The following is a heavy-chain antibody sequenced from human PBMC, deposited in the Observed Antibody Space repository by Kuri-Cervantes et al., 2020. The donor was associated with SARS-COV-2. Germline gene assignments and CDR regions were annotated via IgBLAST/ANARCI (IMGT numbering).Heavy chain of an antibody. CDR1: GYTFTSYG. J-gene: IGHJ2*01. D-gene: IGHD4/OR15-4a*01. CDR3: ARVFSRLWGSGRYFDL. Sequence: ASVKVSCKASGYTFTSYGISWVRQAPGQGLEWMGWISAYNGNTNYAQKLQGRVTMTTDTSTSTAYMELRSPRSDDTAVYYCARVFSRLWGSGRYFDLWGRGTLVTVSS. CDR2: ISAYNGNT. V-gene: IGHV1-18*01.